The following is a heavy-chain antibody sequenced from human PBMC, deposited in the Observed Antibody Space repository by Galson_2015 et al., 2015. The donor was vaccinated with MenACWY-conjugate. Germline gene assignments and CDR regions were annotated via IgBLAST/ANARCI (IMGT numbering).Heavy chain of an antibody. CDR2: IYYSGST. CDR3: ARQGHPVVLITSTGFDS. J-gene: IGHJ4*02. V-gene: IGHV4-39*01. D-gene: IGHD3-22*01. Sequence: KGLEWIARIYYSGSTYQNPSLRSRITISVDISKNQIPLKLSSVTAADTAVYYCARQGHPVVLITSTGFDSWGQGTLVTVSS.